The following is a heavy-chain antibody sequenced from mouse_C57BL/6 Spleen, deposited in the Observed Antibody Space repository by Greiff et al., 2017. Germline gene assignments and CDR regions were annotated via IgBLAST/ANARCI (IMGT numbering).Heavy chain of an antibody. V-gene: IGHV5-17*01. CDR2: ISSGSSTI. CDR3: ATWDESDYFDY. J-gene: IGHJ2*01. D-gene: IGHD4-1*01. Sequence: EVKVVESGGGLVKPGGSLKLSCAASGFTFSDYGMHWVRQAPEKGLEWVAYISSGSSTIYYADTVKGRFTISRDNAKNTLFLQMTSLRSEDTAMYYCATWDESDYFDYWGQGTTLTVSS. CDR1: GFTFSDYG.